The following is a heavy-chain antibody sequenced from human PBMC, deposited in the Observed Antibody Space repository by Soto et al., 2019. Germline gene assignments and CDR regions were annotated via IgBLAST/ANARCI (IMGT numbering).Heavy chain of an antibody. J-gene: IGHJ4*02. D-gene: IGHD6-13*01. V-gene: IGHV3-48*02. CDR2: ITGSSSTI. CDR3: ARGMTEAGTVGFDY. Sequence: EVQLVESGGGLVQPGGSLRLSCAASGFTFSSYSMNWVRQVPGKGLEWLSYITGSSSTIYYADSVKGRFTISRDKARNSLYLQLNSLRDEDTAVYYCARGMTEAGTVGFDYWGQGTLVTVSS. CDR1: GFTFSSYS.